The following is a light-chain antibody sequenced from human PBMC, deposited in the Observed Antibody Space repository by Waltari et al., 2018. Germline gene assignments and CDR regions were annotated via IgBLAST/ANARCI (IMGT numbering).Light chain of an antibody. J-gene: IGLJ2*01. CDR1: SSNIGSNT. CDR2: SNE. CDR3: AAWDDSLNGVV. V-gene: IGLV1-44*01. Sequence: QSVLTQPPSASGTPGQRVTISCSGSSSNIGSNTVNWYQQLPGTAPKPLSNSNEQRPAGVPDRFSGSKSGTSASRAISGLQSEDEADYYCAAWDDSLNGVVFGGGTKLTVL.